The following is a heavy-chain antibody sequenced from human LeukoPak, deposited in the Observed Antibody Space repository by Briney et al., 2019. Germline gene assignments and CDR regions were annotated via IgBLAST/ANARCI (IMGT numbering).Heavy chain of an antibody. V-gene: IGHV3-21*01. J-gene: IGHJ4*02. D-gene: IGHD3-22*01. CDR2: ISSSSSYI. CDR3: ARVRYYYDSSGYYYTGDYFDY. CDR1: GFTFSSYS. Sequence: PGGSLRLSCAASGFTFSSYSMNWVRQAPGKGLEWVSSISSSSSYIYSADSVGGRFTISRDNAKNSLYLQMNSLRAEDTAVYYCARVRYYYDSSGYYYTGDYFDYWGQGTLVTVSS.